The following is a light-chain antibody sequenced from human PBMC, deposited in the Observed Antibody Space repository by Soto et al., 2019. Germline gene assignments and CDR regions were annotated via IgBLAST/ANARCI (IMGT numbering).Light chain of an antibody. V-gene: IGKV3-11*01. CDR3: KQRGNWIT. CDR2: DAS. Sequence: EIVLTQSPATLSLSPGERATLSCRASQSVSSYLAWYQQKPGQAPRLLIYDASNRATGIPARFSASGSGTDFTLTISSIEPEDSAVYYCKQRGNWITFGPGTRLEIK. CDR1: QSVSSY. J-gene: IGKJ5*01.